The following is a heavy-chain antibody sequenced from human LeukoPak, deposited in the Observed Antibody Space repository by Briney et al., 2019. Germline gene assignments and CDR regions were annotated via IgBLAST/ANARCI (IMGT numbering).Heavy chain of an antibody. CDR1: GGSFSGYY. V-gene: IGHV4-34*01. D-gene: IGHD2-2*01. CDR3: ARLVPAASLRSNYFDP. Sequence: SETLSLTCAVYGGSFSGYYWSWIRQPPGKGLEWIGEINHSGSTNYNPSLKSRVTISVDTSKNQFSLKLSSVTAADTAVYYCARLVPAASLRSNYFDPWGQGTLVTVSS. CDR2: INHSGST. J-gene: IGHJ5*02.